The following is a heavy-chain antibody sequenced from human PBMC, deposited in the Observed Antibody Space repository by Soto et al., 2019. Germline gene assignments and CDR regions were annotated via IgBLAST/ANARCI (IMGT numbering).Heavy chain of an antibody. CDR1: GGTFGSYA. J-gene: IGHJ6*02. CDR3: ARSQGSSTSLEIYYYYHYGMDV. V-gene: IGHV1-69*01. CDR2: IIPIPGTA. D-gene: IGHD2-2*01. Sequence: QVQLVQSGAEVKKPGSSVKVSCKASGGTFGSYAISWVRQAPGQGLEWMGGIIPIPGTANYAQKFQGRVTIAADESTSTAYMELSSLRSEDTAVYYCARSQGSSTSLEIYYYYHYGMDVWGQGTTVPVSS.